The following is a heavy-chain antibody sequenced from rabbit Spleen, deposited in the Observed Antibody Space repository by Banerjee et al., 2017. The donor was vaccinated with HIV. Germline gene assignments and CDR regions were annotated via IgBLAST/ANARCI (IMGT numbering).Heavy chain of an antibody. CDR1: GFSFSSSSW. CDR3: ARDTGTSFSTYGMDL. CDR2: IAGSSSDFT. V-gene: IGHV1S45*01. Sequence: QEQLVESGGGLVQPGASLTLTCTASGFSFSSSSWICWVRQAPGKGLEWIACIAGSSSDFTYSATWAKGRFTISKTSSTTVTLQMTSLTVADTATYFCARDTGTSFSTYGMDLWGPGTLVTVS. J-gene: IGHJ6*01. D-gene: IGHD7-1*01.